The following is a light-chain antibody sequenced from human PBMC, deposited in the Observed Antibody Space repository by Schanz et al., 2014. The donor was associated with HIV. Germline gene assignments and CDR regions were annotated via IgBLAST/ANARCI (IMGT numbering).Light chain of an antibody. Sequence: EIVLTQSPGTLSLSLGERATLSCRASQSVSSNFLAWYQQKPNQAPRLLIFGASSRATGIPDRFSGRGSGTEFTLTISGLQSEDFALYYCQQYKNWPRTFGQGTKVEIK. V-gene: IGKV3D-15*01. J-gene: IGKJ1*01. CDR1: QSVSSN. CDR2: GAS. CDR3: QQYKNWPRT.